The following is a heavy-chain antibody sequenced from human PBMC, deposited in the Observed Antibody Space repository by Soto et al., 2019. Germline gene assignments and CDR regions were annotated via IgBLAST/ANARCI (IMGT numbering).Heavy chain of an antibody. CDR3: ARHNHRYCSGGSCYDY. CDR1: GYSFTSYW. V-gene: IGHV5-51*01. J-gene: IGHJ4*02. D-gene: IGHD2-15*01. Sequence: PGESLKISCKGSGYSFTSYWIGWVRQMPGKGLEWMGIIYPGDSDTRYSPSFQGQVTISADKSISTAYLQWSSLKASDTAMYYCARHNHRYCSGGSCYDYWGQGTLVTVSS. CDR2: IYPGDSDT.